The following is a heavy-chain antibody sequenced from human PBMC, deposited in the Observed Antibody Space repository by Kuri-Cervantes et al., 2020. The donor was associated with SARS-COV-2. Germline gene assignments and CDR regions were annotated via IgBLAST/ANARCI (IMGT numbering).Heavy chain of an antibody. CDR3: ARDLANCSDTSCYNFCL. D-gene: IGHD2-2*02. Sequence: GGSMRLSCAASGFTFSSFAMSWVRQAPGKGLEWVSSISVSGVATYYADSVRGRFTIYRDNANNSLYLQMNSLRAEDTAVYYCARDLANCSDTSCYNFCLWGQGTPVTVSS. V-gene: IGHV3-23*01. CDR2: ISVSGVAT. CDR1: GFTFSSFA. J-gene: IGHJ4*02.